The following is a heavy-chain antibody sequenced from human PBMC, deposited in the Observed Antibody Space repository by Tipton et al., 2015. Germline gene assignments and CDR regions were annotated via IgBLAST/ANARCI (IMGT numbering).Heavy chain of an antibody. CDR3: VRSSGHSGYGAFDY. CDR2: IYYSGST. Sequence: TLSLTCTVSGGSISSSSYYWGWIRQPPGKGLEWIGSIYYSGSTYYNPSLKSRVTISVDTSKNQFSLKLGSVTAADTAVYYCVRSSGHSGYGAFDYWGQGVLVIVSS. J-gene: IGHJ4*02. D-gene: IGHD5-12*01. V-gene: IGHV4-39*01. CDR1: GGSISSSSYY.